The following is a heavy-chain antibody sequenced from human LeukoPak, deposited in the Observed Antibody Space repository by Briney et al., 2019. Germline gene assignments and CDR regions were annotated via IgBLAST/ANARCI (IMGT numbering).Heavy chain of an antibody. V-gene: IGHV3-23*01. CDR1: GFTFSTYA. J-gene: IGHJ6*03. CDR3: AKLPLPSAFYYGGV. CDR2: IGDTGAIA. Sequence: GGSLRLSCAASGFTFSTYAMNWVRQAPGKGLEWVSFIGDTGAIAYYADSVKGRFTISRDNSKSTLHLQMNSLSPDDTAVYYCAKLPLPSAFYYGGVWGKGTTVTVSS. D-gene: IGHD2-2*01.